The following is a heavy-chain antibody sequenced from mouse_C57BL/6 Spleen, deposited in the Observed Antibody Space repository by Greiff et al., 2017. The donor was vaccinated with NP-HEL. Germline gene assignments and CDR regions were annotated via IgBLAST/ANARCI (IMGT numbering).Heavy chain of an antibody. V-gene: IGHV1-55*01. D-gene: IGHD2-3*01. Sequence: QVQLQQSGAELVKPGASVKMSCKASGYTFTSYWITWVKQRPGQGLEWIGDIYPGSGSTNYNEKFKSKATLTVDTSSSTAYMQLSSLTSEDSAVYYCARWGDGYYVRFAYWGQGTLVTVSA. CDR1: GYTFTSYW. CDR2: IYPGSGST. J-gene: IGHJ3*01. CDR3: ARWGDGYYVRFAY.